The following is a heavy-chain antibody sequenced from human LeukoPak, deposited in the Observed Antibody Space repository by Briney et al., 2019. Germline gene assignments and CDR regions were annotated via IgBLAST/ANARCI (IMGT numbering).Heavy chain of an antibody. CDR3: ARASGSFDY. Sequence: GGSLRLSCAASGFTFSNYGLHWVRQAPGKGLEWVAVIWPDGSNKYYAGSVKGRFTISRDDSKNTLYLQMNSLRAEASAVYYCARASGSFDYWGQGTLVTVSS. CDR2: IWPDGSNK. J-gene: IGHJ4*02. V-gene: IGHV3-33*01. D-gene: IGHD1-26*01. CDR1: GFTFSNYG.